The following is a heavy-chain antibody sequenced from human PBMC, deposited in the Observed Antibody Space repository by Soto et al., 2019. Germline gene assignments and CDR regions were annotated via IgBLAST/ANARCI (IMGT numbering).Heavy chain of an antibody. CDR3: ARERSGYRYGDY. V-gene: IGHV1-3*04. CDR2: VNIDKGNT. Sequence: ASVKVSCKASGYTFTSYAMHWVRQVPGQGLEWMGWVNIDKGNTKYAQKFQDRVTMTTDTSTSTVYLELRSLRSDDTALYYCARERSGYRYGDYWGQGTLVTVSS. J-gene: IGHJ4*02. D-gene: IGHD5-18*01. CDR1: GYTFTSYA.